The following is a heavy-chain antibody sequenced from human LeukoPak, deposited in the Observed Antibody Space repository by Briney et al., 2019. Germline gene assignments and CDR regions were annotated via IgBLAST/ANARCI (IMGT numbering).Heavy chain of an antibody. J-gene: IGHJ4*02. V-gene: IGHV1-2*06. Sequence: ASVKVSCKASGYTFTGYYMHWVRQAPGQGLEWMRRINPNSGGTNYAQKFQGRVTMTRDTSISTAYMELSRLRSDDTAVYYCAREYYYDSSGYFRAFDYWGQGTLVTVSS. CDR2: INPNSGGT. CDR3: AREYYYDSSGYFRAFDY. CDR1: GYTFTGYY. D-gene: IGHD3-22*01.